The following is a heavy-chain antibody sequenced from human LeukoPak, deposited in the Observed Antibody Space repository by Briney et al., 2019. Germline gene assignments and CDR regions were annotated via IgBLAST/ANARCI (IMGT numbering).Heavy chain of an antibody. CDR3: AKGGTADLAYIDY. J-gene: IGHJ4*02. CDR2: VTGTGSST. V-gene: IGHV3-23*01. D-gene: IGHD1/OR15-1a*01. Sequence: GGSLRLSCAASGFTFSSYAMSWVRQAPGKGLEWVSIVTGTGSSTHYADSVRGRFTISRDNSKNTLYLQMNSLRAEDTATYYCAKGGTADLAYIDYWGQGALVTVSS. CDR1: GFTFSSYA.